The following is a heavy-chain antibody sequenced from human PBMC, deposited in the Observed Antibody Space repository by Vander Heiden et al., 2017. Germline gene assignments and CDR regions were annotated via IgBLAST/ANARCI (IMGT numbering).Heavy chain of an antibody. CDR3: AKDYYGDYLSHDY. D-gene: IGHD4-17*01. Sequence: EVHLLESGGGLVQHGGSLRLSCAAYGFTFSSYAMSWVRQAPGKGREWVSAISGSGGSTYYADSVKGRFTISRDNSKNTLYLQMNSLRAEDTAVYYCAKDYYGDYLSHDYWGQGTLVTVSS. J-gene: IGHJ4*02. V-gene: IGHV3-23*01. CDR1: GFTFSSYA. CDR2: ISGSGGST.